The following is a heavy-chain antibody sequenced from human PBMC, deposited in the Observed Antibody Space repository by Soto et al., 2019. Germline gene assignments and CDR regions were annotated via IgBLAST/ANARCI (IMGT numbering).Heavy chain of an antibody. D-gene: IGHD6-13*01. CDR3: ATGGRYSSSWYVGIYGMDV. J-gene: IGHJ6*02. CDR1: GYTFTDYY. CDR2: VDPEDGET. V-gene: IGHV1-69-2*01. Sequence: ASVKVSCKVSGYTFTDYYMHWVQQAPGKGLEWMGLVDPEDGETIYAEKFQGRVTITADTSTDTAYMELSSLRSEDTAVYYCATGGRYSSSWYVGIYGMDVWGQGTTVTVSS.